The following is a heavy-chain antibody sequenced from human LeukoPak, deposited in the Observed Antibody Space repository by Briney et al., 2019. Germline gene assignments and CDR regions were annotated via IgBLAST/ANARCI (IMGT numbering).Heavy chain of an antibody. V-gene: IGHV3-11*03. D-gene: IGHD6-13*01. J-gene: IGHJ6*02. CDR3: GVAAAGNFYDGLDV. CDR2: ISTSRGDT. CDR1: GFKLSDQY. Sequence: GGSLRLLCAVWGFKLSDQYMRWMRQARGEGGEGILYISTSRGDTQYADSEKGRLTIARDNDEGSLFLQMNSLRVEDTAVYYCGVAAAGNFYDGLDVWGQGTTVTVSS.